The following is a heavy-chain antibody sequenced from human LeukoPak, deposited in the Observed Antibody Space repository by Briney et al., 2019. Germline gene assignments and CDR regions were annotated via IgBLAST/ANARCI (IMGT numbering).Heavy chain of an antibody. V-gene: IGHV4-39*01. Sequence: SETLSLTCTVSGGSISSSSHYWGWIRQPPGKGLEWIGSVYYNGDTYYSPSLKSRAITSVDTSRNQFSLRLSSVTAADMAIYYCARHKAYSDYVSDWGQGTLVTVSS. J-gene: IGHJ4*02. CDR2: VYYNGDT. CDR3: ARHKAYSDYVSD. D-gene: IGHD4-11*01. CDR1: GGSISSSSHY.